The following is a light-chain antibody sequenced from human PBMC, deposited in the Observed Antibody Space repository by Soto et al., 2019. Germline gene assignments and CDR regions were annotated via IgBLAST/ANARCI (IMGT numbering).Light chain of an antibody. CDR1: QGIGND. CDR3: LQDFHFPLS. Sequence: AIQMTQSPSSLSASVGDRVTITCRASQGIGNDLAWYKQKPGKAPKLLIYAASTLQSGVPSRFSGNRSGTDFTLTISSLQPGDLASYYCLQDFHFPLSFGGGTKVEIK. V-gene: IGKV1-6*02. J-gene: IGKJ4*01. CDR2: AAS.